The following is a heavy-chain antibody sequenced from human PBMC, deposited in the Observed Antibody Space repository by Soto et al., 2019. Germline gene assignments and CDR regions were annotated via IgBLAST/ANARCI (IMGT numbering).Heavy chain of an antibody. V-gene: IGHV3-23*01. J-gene: IGHJ4*02. CDR3: ARDQGSSWYEIDY. Sequence: EVQLLESGGGLVQPGGSLRLSCAASGFTFSNYAVTWVRQAPGKGLEWVSTMSGSGGSTYYADSVKGRFTISRDNSKNTLHLQMKSLSAEDTAVYYCARDQGSSWYEIDYWGQGTLVTVSS. D-gene: IGHD6-13*01. CDR1: GFTFSNYA. CDR2: MSGSGGST.